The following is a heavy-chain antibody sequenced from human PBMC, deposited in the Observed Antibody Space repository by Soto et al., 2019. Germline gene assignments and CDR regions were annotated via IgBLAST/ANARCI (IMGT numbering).Heavy chain of an antibody. CDR3: ARDEGFTVN. J-gene: IGHJ4*02. D-gene: IGHD2-15*01. V-gene: IGHV3-33*01. CDR1: GFTFSSYG. CDR2: IWYDGSNK. Sequence: QVQLVESGGGVVQPGRSLRLSCAASGFTFSSYGMYWVRLAPGKGLEWVAVIWYDGSNKYYEDSVKARFPISRDNSKITLYLQMNNLRAQDTAVYYCARDEGFTVNWGQGTLVTVSS.